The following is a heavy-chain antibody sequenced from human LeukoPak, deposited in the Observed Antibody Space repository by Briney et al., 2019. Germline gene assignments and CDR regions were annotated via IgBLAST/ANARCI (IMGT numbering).Heavy chain of an antibody. CDR3: ARDRVGSGWYLDY. J-gene: IGHJ4*02. V-gene: IGHV3-53*01. CDR2: IYSGGST. CDR1: GFTVSSNY. D-gene: IGHD6-19*01. Sequence: GGSLRLSCAASGFTVSSNYMSWVRQAPGKGLEWVSIIYSGGSTYYADSVKGRFTISRDNSKNMLYLQMNSLRAEDTAVYYCARDRVGSGWYLDYWGQGTLVTVSS.